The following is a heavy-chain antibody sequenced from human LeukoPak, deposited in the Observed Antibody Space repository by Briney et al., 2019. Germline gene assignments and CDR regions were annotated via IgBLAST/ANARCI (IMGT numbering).Heavy chain of an antibody. Sequence: GGSLRLSCAASGFTFSSYGMNWVRQAPGKGLEWVSGISGSGISTYYADSVKGRFTISRDNSKNTLYLKMYSLRVEDTAVYYCAKSWNYYDSSGDDALDIWGQGTMVTVSS. V-gene: IGHV3-23*01. CDR1: GFTFSSYG. CDR3: AKSWNYYDSSGDDALDI. D-gene: IGHD3-22*01. CDR2: ISGSGIST. J-gene: IGHJ3*02.